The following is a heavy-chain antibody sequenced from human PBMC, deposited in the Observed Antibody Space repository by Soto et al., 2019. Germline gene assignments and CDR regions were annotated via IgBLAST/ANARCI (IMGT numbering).Heavy chain of an antibody. V-gene: IGHV3-74*03. D-gene: IGHD3-16*01. J-gene: IGHJ4*02. CDR2: LSSDGFGA. Sequence: LRLSCAASGFSLSPYWMHWVRQVPGRGLEWVARLSSDGFGAAYADSVKGRFFISRDIARNTLSLQMNSLRADDTAVYYCARDLGGPDYWGRGTSGTVSS. CDR3: ARDLGGPDY. CDR1: GFSLSPYW.